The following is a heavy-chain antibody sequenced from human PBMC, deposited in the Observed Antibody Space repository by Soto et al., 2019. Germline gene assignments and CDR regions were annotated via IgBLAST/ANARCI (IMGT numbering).Heavy chain of an antibody. J-gene: IGHJ4*02. CDR3: ARGGTPIAY. V-gene: IGHV1-18*01. CDR2: ISAYNGNT. Sequence: QVQLVQSGAEVKKPGASVKVSCKASGYTFTNFGISWVRQAPGQGLEWMGGISAYNGNTNYAQNFQGRVTISTDTSTSTAYMELRSLRSDEKAVYYCARGGTPIAYWGQGTLVTVSS. CDR1: GYTFTNFG. D-gene: IGHD3-16*01.